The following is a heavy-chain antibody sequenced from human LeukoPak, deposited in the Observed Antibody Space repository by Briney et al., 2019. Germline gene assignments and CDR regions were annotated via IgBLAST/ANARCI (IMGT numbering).Heavy chain of an antibody. V-gene: IGHV3-33*01. CDR3: AGYGSGSQGYFDY. CDR2: IWYDGSDK. D-gene: IGHD3-10*01. Sequence: GGSLRLSCAASGFTFSSYGMHWVRQAPGKGLEWVAVIWYDGSDKYYADSVKGRFTISRDNSKNTLYLQMNSLRAEDTAVYYCAGYGSGSQGYFDYWGQGTLVTVSS. CDR1: GFTFSSYG. J-gene: IGHJ4*02.